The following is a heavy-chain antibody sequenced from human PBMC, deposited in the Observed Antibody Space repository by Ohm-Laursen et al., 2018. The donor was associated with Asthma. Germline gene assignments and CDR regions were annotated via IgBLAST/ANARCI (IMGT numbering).Heavy chain of an antibody. J-gene: IGHJ6*02. Sequence: SVKVSCKASGYTFTSYAMNWVRQAPGQGLEWMGGINSVYGTTDYAQKFQGRLTITADESTTTVYMELNSLRSEDTAVYYCARVDVVIREWELLVDGMDVWGQGTTVTVSS. D-gene: IGHD1-26*01. CDR2: INSVYGTT. CDR3: ARVDVVIREWELLVDGMDV. V-gene: IGHV1-69*13. CDR1: GYTFTSYA.